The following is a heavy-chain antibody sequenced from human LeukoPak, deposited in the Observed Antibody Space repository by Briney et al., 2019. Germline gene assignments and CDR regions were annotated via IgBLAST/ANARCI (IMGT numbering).Heavy chain of an antibody. V-gene: IGHV3-66*02. CDR3: AKRQGDGDSSGYFIDY. CDR1: GFIVSNDY. Sequence: PGGSLRLSCAASGFIVSNDYMTWVRQAPGKGLEWVSFIFAGGNAYYADSVKGRFTISRDNSKNTMYLQMNSLRAEDTAVYYCAKRQGDGDSSGYFIDYWGQGTLVTVSS. CDR2: IFAGGNA. J-gene: IGHJ4*02. D-gene: IGHD3-22*01.